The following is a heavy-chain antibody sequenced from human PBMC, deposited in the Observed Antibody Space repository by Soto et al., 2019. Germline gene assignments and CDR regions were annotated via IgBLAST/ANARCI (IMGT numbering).Heavy chain of an antibody. CDR1: GGTFSSYA. Sequence: ASVKVSCKASGGTFSSYAIICVRQAPGQGLEWMGGIIPIFGTANYAQKFQGRVTITADKSTSTAYMELSSLRSEDTAVYYCASADTAMAPFDYWGQGTLVTVSS. J-gene: IGHJ4*02. D-gene: IGHD5-18*01. CDR2: IIPIFGTA. CDR3: ASADTAMAPFDY. V-gene: IGHV1-69*06.